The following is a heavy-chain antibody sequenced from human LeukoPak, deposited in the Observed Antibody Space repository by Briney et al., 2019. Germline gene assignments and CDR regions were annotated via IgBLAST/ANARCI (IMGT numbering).Heavy chain of an antibody. V-gene: IGHV1-3*03. CDR2: INAGNGNT. CDR3: ARAIQLWSYFDY. CDR1: GYTFTSYA. Sequence: ASVKVSCKASGYTFTSYAMHWVRQAPGQRLEWMGWINAGNGNTKYSQEFQGRVTITRDTSASTAYMELSSLRSEDMAVYYCARAIQLWSYFDYWGQGTLVTVSS. D-gene: IGHD5-18*01. J-gene: IGHJ4*02.